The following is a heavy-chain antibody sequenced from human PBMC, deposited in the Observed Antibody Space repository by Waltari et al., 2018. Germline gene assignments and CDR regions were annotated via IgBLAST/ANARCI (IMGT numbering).Heavy chain of an antibody. CDR1: GGSISSSSYY. V-gene: IGHV4-39*07. CDR2: IYYSGGI. CDR3: ERREGRKQPVPGGAFDI. J-gene: IGHJ3*02. Sequence: QLQLQESGPVLVPPSETLSLTCTFSGGSISSSSYYLCWIRPPPGKWLAWIGSIYYSGGIYDNPSLKILVHRAGDTSKNQLSLRRSSVTAADTGVYYWERREGRKQPVPGGAFDIGGQGTMVTVYS. D-gene: IGHD6-13*01.